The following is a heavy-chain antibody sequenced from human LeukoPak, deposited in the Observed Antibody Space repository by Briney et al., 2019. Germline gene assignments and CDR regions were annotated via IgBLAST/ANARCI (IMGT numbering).Heavy chain of an antibody. D-gene: IGHD2-15*01. CDR3: VREVVTPIFDY. Sequence: GSLRLSCAASGFTFSSYSMNWVRQAPGKGLEWISYISASSDPISYADSVKGRFTVSRDNARSSLSLQMTSLRDEDTAIYYCVREVVTPIFDYWGQGTLLTV. J-gene: IGHJ4*02. CDR1: GFTFSSYS. CDR2: ISASSDPI. V-gene: IGHV3-48*02.